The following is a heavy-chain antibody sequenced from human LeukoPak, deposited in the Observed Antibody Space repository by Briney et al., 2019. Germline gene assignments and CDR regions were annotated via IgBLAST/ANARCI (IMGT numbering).Heavy chain of an antibody. J-gene: IGHJ3*02. V-gene: IGHV1-2*02. Sequence: ASVKVSCKASGYTFTSYYMHWVRQAPGQGLEWMGWINPNSGGTNYAQKFQGRVTMTRDTSISTAYMELSRLRSDDTAVYYCARAPKEVPDAFDIWGQGTMVTVSS. D-gene: IGHD3-10*01. CDR1: GYTFTSYY. CDR3: ARAPKEVPDAFDI. CDR2: INPNSGGT.